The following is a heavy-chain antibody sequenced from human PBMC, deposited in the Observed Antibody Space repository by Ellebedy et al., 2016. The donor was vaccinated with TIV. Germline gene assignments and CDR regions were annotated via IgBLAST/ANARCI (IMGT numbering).Heavy chain of an antibody. CDR1: GFTFDSYA. CDR2: ISHDGSSQ. Sequence: GESLKISCVASGFTFDSYAMHWVRQAPGKGLEWVAVISHDGSSQYYADSVKGRFTISRDNSKNTLYLQMNSLIPEDTALYYCARDPALPRGHFDTWGQGTLVTVSS. J-gene: IGHJ5*02. CDR3: ARDPALPRGHFDT. V-gene: IGHV3-30-3*01.